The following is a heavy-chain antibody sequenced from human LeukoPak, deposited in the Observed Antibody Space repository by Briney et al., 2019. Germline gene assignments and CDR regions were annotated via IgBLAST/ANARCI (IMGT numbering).Heavy chain of an antibody. D-gene: IGHD3-22*01. Sequence: ASVKVSCKASGYTFTGYYMHWVRQAPGQGLEWMGWINPNSGGTNYAQKFQGRVTMTRDTSISTAYMELSRLRSDDTAVYYCARLHYYYDSNGNWFDPWGQGTLVTVSS. J-gene: IGHJ5*02. CDR2: INPNSGGT. CDR1: GYTFTGYY. CDR3: ARLHYYYDSNGNWFDP. V-gene: IGHV1-2*02.